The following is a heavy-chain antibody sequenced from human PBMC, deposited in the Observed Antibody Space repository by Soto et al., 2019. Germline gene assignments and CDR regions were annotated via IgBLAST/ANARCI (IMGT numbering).Heavy chain of an antibody. Sequence: GGSLILSCTASGFTFGDYAMSWFRHAPGKGLEWVGFIRSKAYGGTTEYAASVKGRFTISRDDSKSIAYLQMNSLKTEDTAVYYCTRDLNVGDRPGDGYWGQGTLVTVSS. J-gene: IGHJ4*02. V-gene: IGHV3-49*03. CDR1: GFTFGDYA. D-gene: IGHD3-10*01. CDR3: TRDLNVGDRPGDGY. CDR2: IRSKAYGGTT.